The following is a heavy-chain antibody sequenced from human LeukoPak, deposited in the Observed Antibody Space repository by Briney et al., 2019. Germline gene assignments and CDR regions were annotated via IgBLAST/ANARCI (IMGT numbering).Heavy chain of an antibody. CDR2: ISSDGSST. Sequence: GGSLRLSCAASGFTFSSYWMHWVRQAPGKGLVWVSRISSDGSSTSYADSVKGRFTISRDNAKNTLYLQMNSLRAEDTAVYYCAKPYDSSGNYWAPFDYWGQGTLVTVSS. CDR3: AKPYDSSGNYWAPFDY. D-gene: IGHD3-22*01. V-gene: IGHV3-74*01. J-gene: IGHJ4*02. CDR1: GFTFSSYW.